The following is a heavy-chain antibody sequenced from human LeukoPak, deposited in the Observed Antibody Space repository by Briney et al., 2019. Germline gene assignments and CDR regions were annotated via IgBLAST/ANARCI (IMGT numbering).Heavy chain of an antibody. CDR1: GGSISSGSYY. D-gene: IGHD3-22*01. CDR2: IYTSGST. CDR3: ARVPSHYDSSGSQDY. Sequence: SETLSLTCTVSGGSISSGSYYWSWIRQPAGTGLEWIGRIYTSGSTNYNPSLKSRVTISVDTSKNQFSLKLSSVTAADTAVYYCARVPSHYDSSGSQDYWGQGTLVTVSS. J-gene: IGHJ4*02. V-gene: IGHV4-61*02.